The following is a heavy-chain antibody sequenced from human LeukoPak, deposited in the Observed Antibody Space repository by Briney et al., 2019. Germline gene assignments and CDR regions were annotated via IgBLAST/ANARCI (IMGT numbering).Heavy chain of an antibody. J-gene: IGHJ4*02. V-gene: IGHV3-30*02. CDR2: IRFDGNIK. CDR3: ARHRPDGDYFDY. D-gene: IGHD4-17*01. CDR1: GFTFSSFG. Sequence: GGSLRLSCAASGFTFSSFGIHWVRQTPGKGLEWVAFIRFDGNIKYYADSVKGRFTISRDNAMQTVYLQMNSLRPDDTAVYYCARHRPDGDYFDYWGQGTLVTVSS.